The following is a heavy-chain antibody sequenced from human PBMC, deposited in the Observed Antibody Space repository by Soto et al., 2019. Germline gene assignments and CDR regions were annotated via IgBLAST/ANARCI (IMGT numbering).Heavy chain of an antibody. J-gene: IGHJ4*02. CDR3: AREAGDDYGDFDDY. D-gene: IGHD4-17*01. CDR1: GGSIISYY. Sequence: PSETLSLTCTVSGGSIISYYWSWLRQPAGKGLEWIGRIYSTGTTTYNPALKSRVTMSVDRSKNQFPLKLTSVTAADTAVYYCAREAGDDYGDFDDYWGQGTQVTVSS. CDR2: IYSTGTT. V-gene: IGHV4-4*07.